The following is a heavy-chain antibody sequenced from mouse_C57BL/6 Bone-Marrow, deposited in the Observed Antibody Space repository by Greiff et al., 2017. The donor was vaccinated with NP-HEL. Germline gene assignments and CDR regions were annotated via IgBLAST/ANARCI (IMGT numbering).Heavy chain of an antibody. J-gene: IGHJ4*01. CDR2: IDPSDSYT. CDR3: AREAFYYGNWMDY. Sequence: VQLQQPGAELVMPGASVKLSCKASGYTFTSYWMHWVKQRPGQGLEWIGEIDPSDSYTNYNQKFKGKSTLTVDKSSSTAYMQLSSLTSEDSAVYYCAREAFYYGNWMDYWGQGTSVTVSS. CDR1: GYTFTSYW. D-gene: IGHD2-1*01. V-gene: IGHV1-69*01.